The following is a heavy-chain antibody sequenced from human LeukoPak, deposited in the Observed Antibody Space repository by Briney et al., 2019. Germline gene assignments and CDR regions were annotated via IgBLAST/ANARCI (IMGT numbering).Heavy chain of an antibody. J-gene: IGHJ4*02. CDR1: GGSISGYY. CDR3: ARTRSSTWHLLDY. D-gene: IGHD6-13*01. CDR2: IYTSGST. Sequence: SETLSLTCTVSGGSISGYYWSWIRQPAGKGLEWIGRIYTSGSTNYNPSLKSRVTMSVDTSKNQFSLKLSSVTAADTAVYYCARTRSSTWHLLDYWGQGTLVTVSS. V-gene: IGHV4-4*07.